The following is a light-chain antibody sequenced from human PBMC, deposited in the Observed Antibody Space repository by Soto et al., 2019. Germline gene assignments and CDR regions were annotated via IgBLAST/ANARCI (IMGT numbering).Light chain of an antibody. J-gene: IGLJ1*01. Sequence: HSDLTQPASVSGSPGQSMTISCTVTSSDVGGYDYVSWYQLHPGKAPKLMVFEVSNRPSGVSYRFSGSKSGNTASLTISGLQAEDEADYFCSSYSISTAYLFGTGTKVTVL. V-gene: IGLV2-14*01. CDR3: SSYSISTAYL. CDR2: EVS. CDR1: SSDVGGYDY.